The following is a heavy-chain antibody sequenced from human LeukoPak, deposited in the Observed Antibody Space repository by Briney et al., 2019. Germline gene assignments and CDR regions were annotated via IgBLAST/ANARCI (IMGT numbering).Heavy chain of an antibody. Sequence: SQTLSLTCTASGGSISSGGYYWSWIRQHPGKGLEWIGYIYYSGSTYYNPSLKSRVTISVDTSKNQFSLKLSSVTAADTAVYYCARDLAVAGTFDYWGQGTLVTVSS. CDR2: IYYSGST. V-gene: IGHV4-31*03. J-gene: IGHJ4*02. D-gene: IGHD6-19*01. CDR1: GGSISSGGYY. CDR3: ARDLAVAGTFDY.